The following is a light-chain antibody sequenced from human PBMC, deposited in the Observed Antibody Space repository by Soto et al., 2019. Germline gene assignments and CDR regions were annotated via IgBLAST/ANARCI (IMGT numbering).Light chain of an antibody. CDR1: SSDVGGYKY. V-gene: IGLV2-8*01. Sequence: QSALTQPPSASGSPGQSVTISCTGTSSDVGGYKYVSWYQQHPGKAPKLMIFEVNKRPSGVPDRFSGSKSGNTASLTVSGLKAEDEADYYCSSYAGINNLGVFGTGTKVTVL. J-gene: IGLJ1*01. CDR2: EVN. CDR3: SSYAGINNLGV.